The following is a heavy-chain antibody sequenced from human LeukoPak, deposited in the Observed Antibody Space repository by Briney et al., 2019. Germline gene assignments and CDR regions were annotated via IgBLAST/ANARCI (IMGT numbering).Heavy chain of an antibody. CDR3: ARQLWLRNGFDP. Sequence: SQTLSLTCAVSGYSISSGYYWGWIRQPPGKGLEWIGSIYHSGSTYYNPSLKSRVTTSVDTSKNQFSLKLSSVTAADTAVYYCARQLWLRNGFDPWGQGTLVTVSS. J-gene: IGHJ5*02. CDR2: IYHSGST. CDR1: GYSISSGYY. V-gene: IGHV4-38-2*01. D-gene: IGHD5-18*01.